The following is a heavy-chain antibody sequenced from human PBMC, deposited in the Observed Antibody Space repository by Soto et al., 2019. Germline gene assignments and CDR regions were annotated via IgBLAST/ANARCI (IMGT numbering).Heavy chain of an antibody. CDR2: IYYSGST. CDR3: ARQRTSVVTQAYFDD. D-gene: IGHD2-21*02. Sequence: SETLSLTCTVSGGSMNSRSFYWGWIRQSPGKGLEWIGSIYYSGSTHYNPSLKSRVAMSVDTSKNQSSLKLRSVSAADTAVYYCARQRTSVVTQAYFDDWGQGSLVTVS. J-gene: IGHJ4*02. CDR1: GGSMNSRSFY. V-gene: IGHV4-39*01.